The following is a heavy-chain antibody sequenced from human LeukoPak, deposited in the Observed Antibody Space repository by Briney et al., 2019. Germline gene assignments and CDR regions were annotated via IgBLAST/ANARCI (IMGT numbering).Heavy chain of an antibody. Sequence: GSLRLSCAASGFTFSSYAMSWIRQPPGKGLEWIGEINHSGSTNYNPSLKSRVTISVDTSKNQFSLKLSSVTAADTAVYYCARLTVRQYYYYYGMDVWGQGTTVTVSS. CDR1: GFTFSSYA. CDR3: ARLTVRQYYYYYGMDV. CDR2: INHSGST. V-gene: IGHV4-34*08. D-gene: IGHD4-17*01. J-gene: IGHJ6*02.